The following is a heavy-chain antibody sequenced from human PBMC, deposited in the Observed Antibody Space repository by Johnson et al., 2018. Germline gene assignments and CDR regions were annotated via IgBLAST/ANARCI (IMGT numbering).Heavy chain of an antibody. J-gene: IGHJ3*02. D-gene: IGHD3-22*01. CDR1: GFTFNNYA. V-gene: IGHV3-23*04. CDR3: AKIIHVSTIVGSADAVDI. CDR2: ISGDGDSA. Sequence: VQLVQSGGGLVQPGGSLRLFCAASGFTFNNYAMSWLRQAPGKGLEWLSVISGDGDSAYYADSVKGRFIISRDNSKNTLYLQMNIVRVGETAVFYCAKIIHVSTIVGSADAVDIWGQGTVVTCSS.